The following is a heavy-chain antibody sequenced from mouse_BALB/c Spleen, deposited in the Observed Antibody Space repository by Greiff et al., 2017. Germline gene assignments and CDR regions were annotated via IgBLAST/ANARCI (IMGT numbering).Heavy chain of an antibody. CDR3: ARVYDYDGIGAWFAY. J-gene: IGHJ3*01. V-gene: IGHV5-17*02. Sequence: EVKLVQSGGGLVQPGGSRKLSCAASGFTFSSFGMHWVSQAPEKGLEWVAYISSGSSTIYYADTVKGRFTISRDNPKNTLFLQMTSLRSEDTALYYVARVYDYDGIGAWFAYWGQGTLVTVSA. CDR2: ISSGSSTI. D-gene: IGHD2-4*01. CDR1: GFTFSSFG.